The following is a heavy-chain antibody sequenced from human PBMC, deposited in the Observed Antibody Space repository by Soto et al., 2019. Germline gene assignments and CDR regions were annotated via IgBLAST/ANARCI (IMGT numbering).Heavy chain of an antibody. J-gene: IGHJ5*01. CDR2: ISNDGSDK. D-gene: IGHD5-12*01. V-gene: IGHV3-30*03. CDR3: VRGRGYIGSWSNWFDS. CDR1: GFSFSAYN. Sequence: QVQLVESGGGVVQPGRSLRLSCVDSGFSFSAYNMHWVRQAPGKGLEWVAVISNDGSDKKYADSLKGRFTISRANSNNTLYLQMNALRPEDTAVFYCVRGRGYIGSWSNWFDSWGQGALVTVSS.